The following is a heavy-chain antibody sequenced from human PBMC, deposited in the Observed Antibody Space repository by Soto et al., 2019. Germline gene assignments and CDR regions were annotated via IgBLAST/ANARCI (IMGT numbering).Heavy chain of an antibody. V-gene: IGHV1-24*01. Sequence: GSVKVSYKVSGLPLTELSIHLVRQAPGKGLEWMGGFDPEDGETIYAQKFQGRVTMTEDTSTDTAYMDLSSLRSEDTAVYYCAATYTVAPITIDYWGQGTMVTVSS. CDR2: FDPEDGET. J-gene: IGHJ4*02. D-gene: IGHD5-12*01. CDR1: GLPLTELS. CDR3: AATYTVAPITIDY.